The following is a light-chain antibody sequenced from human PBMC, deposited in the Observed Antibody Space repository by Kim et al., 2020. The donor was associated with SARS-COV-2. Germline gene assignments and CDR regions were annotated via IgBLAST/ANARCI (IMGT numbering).Light chain of an antibody. V-gene: IGLV2-8*01. CDR2: EVS. J-gene: IGLJ1*01. Sequence: QSALTQPPSAFGSPGQSVTISCTGTSSDVGFYNHVSWYQQYPGKAPKLMIYEVSKRPSGVPDRFSGSKSGNTASLTVSGLQAEDEADYYCSSYAGSDNYVFGTGTKVTVL. CDR3: SSYAGSDNYV. CDR1: SSDVGFYNH.